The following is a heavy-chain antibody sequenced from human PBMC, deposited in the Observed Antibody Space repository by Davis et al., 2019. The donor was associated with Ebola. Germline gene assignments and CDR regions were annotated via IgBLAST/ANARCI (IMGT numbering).Heavy chain of an antibody. CDR1: GYTFTNYW. J-gene: IGHJ6*03. Sequence: GESLKISCKGSGYTFTNYWIGWVRQMPGRGLQWMGIIYPDDSDTIYSTSFQGRITISADRSIDTAFLQWSSLEASDTAVYYCARCRSLGTYYYMDVWGKGTTVTVSS. V-gene: IGHV5-51*01. CDR2: IYPDDSDT. CDR3: ARCRSLGTYYYMDV. D-gene: IGHD3-16*01.